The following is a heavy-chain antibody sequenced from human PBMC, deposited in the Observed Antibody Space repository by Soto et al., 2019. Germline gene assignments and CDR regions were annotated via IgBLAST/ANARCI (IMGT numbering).Heavy chain of an antibody. J-gene: IGHJ3*02. CDR3: PRKKPIKPPRYNWNVRGGGGPAFYX. CDR1: GGSISSVGYY. V-gene: IGHV4-31*03. Sequence: PSDTLSLTCTVSGGSISSVGYYWSWIRQHPGKGLELIGYIYYSGSTYYNPSLKSRVTISVDTSKNQFSLKMSSVTAADTAVYYCPRKKPIKPPRYNWNVRGGGGPAFYXWGQGTMVTVS. D-gene: IGHD1-20*01. CDR2: IYYSGST.